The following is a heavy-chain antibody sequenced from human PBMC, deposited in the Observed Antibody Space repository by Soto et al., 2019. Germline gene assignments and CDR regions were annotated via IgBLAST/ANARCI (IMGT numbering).Heavy chain of an antibody. J-gene: IGHJ4*02. D-gene: IGHD6-6*01. Sequence: PGGSLRLSCVASGFTFRNFGMHWVRRAPGKGLEWVAVISNDENIKQYADSVRGRFAIARDNSKNTLYLQVTSLRAEDTAIYYCARGLRSVLDYWGQGALVTVSS. CDR1: GFTFRNFG. CDR2: ISNDENIK. V-gene: IGHV3-33*01. CDR3: ARGLRSVLDY.